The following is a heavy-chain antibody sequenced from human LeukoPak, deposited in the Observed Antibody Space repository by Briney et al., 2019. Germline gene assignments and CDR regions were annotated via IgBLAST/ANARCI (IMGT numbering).Heavy chain of an antibody. V-gene: IGHV1-69*05. CDR1: GGTFSSYA. D-gene: IGHD3-10*01. J-gene: IGHJ5*02. CDR2: IIPISGTA. CDR3: ARDPPTMVRGSEFINWFDP. Sequence: EASVKVSCKASGGTFSSYAVSWVRQAPGQGLEWMGRIIPISGTAKYAQKFQGRVMITTDESTSTAYMELSSLRSEDTAVYYCARDPPTMVRGSEFINWFDPWGQGTLVTVSS.